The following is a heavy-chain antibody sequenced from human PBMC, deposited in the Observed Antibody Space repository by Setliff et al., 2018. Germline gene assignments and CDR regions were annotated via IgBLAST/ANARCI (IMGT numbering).Heavy chain of an antibody. CDR3: ARASRFATIVWKGDYYMDV. CDR2: INTNTGNP. J-gene: IGHJ6*03. CDR1: GYTFTTYA. V-gene: IGHV7-4-1*02. D-gene: IGHD3-16*02. Sequence: VKVSCKASGYTFTTYAISWMRQAPGQGLEWMGWINTNTGNPSYAQGFTGRFVFSLDTSVSTAYLQISSLKPEDTAMYYCARASRFATIVWKGDYYMDVWGKGTTVTVSS.